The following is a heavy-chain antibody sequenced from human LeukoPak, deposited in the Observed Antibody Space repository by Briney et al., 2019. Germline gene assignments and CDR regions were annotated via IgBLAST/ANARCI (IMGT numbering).Heavy chain of an antibody. CDR2: ISAYNGNT. CDR3: AREVVVVVAAAGYFDY. Sequence: ASVKVSCKASGYTFTSYGISWVRQAPGQGLEWMGWISAYNGNTNYAQKLQGRVTMTTDTSTSTAYMELRSLRSDDTAVYYCAREVVVVVAAAGYFDYWGQGTLVTVSS. J-gene: IGHJ4*02. CDR1: GYTFTSYG. V-gene: IGHV1-18*01. D-gene: IGHD2-15*01.